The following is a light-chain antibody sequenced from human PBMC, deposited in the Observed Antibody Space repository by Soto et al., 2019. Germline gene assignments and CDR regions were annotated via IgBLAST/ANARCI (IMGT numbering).Light chain of an antibody. CDR2: GAS. CDR3: QQYDTSPWT. Sequence: PGERATLSCRASQSISSTYLAWYQQKPGQAPRLLIYGASSRATGIPDRFSGSGSGTDFTLTISRLEPEDFAVYYCQQYDTSPWTFGQGTKVEIK. CDR1: QSISSTY. V-gene: IGKV3-20*01. J-gene: IGKJ1*01.